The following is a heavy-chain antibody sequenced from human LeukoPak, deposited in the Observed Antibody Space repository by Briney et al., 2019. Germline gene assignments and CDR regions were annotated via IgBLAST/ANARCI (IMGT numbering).Heavy chain of an antibody. CDR2: IYSTGST. J-gene: IGHJ5*02. CDR1: GGSMSDYY. CDR3: ARGIAAAGPLNWFDP. Sequence: WETLSLTCTVSGGSMSDYYWSWIRQPPGKGLEWIGYIYSTGSTNYNPSLKSRVTISVDTSKNQFSLKLSSVTAADTAVYYCARGIAAAGPLNWFDPWGQGTQVTVSS. V-gene: IGHV4-59*12. D-gene: IGHD6-13*01.